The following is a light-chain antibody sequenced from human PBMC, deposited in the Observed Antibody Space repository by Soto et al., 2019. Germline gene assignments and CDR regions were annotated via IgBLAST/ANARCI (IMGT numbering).Light chain of an antibody. CDR1: QTVGRS. V-gene: IGKV3-15*01. CDR2: GAS. Sequence: EVVLTQSPATLSVSPGERATLSCRASQTVGRSLAWYQQKPGQAPRLLIYGASTRATGIPGRFSGSGSGTDFTLTISSLQSEDFAVYYCQQYIDWPPYTVGHGTKVDSK. CDR3: QQYIDWPPYT. J-gene: IGKJ2*01.